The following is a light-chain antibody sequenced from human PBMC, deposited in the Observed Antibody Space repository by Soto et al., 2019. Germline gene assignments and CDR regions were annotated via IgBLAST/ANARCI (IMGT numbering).Light chain of an antibody. CDR2: ANS. Sequence: QSGLTQPPSVSGAPGQRVTISCTGSSSNIGAGYDVHWYQQRPGAAPRLLIFANSDRPSGVPDRFSGSKSDTSASLTIAGLQAEDEADYYCQSYDTSRSGSGVFGTGTKLTVL. CDR3: QSYDTSRSGSGV. CDR1: SSNIGAGYD. J-gene: IGLJ1*01. V-gene: IGLV1-40*01.